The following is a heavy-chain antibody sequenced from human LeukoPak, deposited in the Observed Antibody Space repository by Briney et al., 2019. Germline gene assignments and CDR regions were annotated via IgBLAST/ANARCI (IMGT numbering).Heavy chain of an antibody. Sequence: GGSLRLSCAASGLTFSNYNMNWVRQAPGTGLDWVSSITVSSRHIYYADSVKGRFIISRDNDKNSLYLQMNSLRGEDTAVYYCARGIKDDYWSGTWGQGTLVTVSS. CDR1: GLTFSNYN. J-gene: IGHJ4*02. V-gene: IGHV3-21*06. CDR3: ARGIKDDYWSGT. D-gene: IGHD3-3*01. CDR2: ITVSSRHI.